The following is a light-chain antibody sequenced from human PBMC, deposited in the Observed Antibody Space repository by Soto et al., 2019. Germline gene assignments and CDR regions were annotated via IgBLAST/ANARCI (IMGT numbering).Light chain of an antibody. CDR2: GTS. CDR3: QQYNNWPPWT. J-gene: IGKJ1*01. V-gene: IGKV3-15*01. Sequence: EIVLTQSPSNMSLSPGERATLSCRASQSVSSNLAWYQQKPGQAPRLLIYGTSTRATGIPARFSGSGSGTEFTLTISSLQSEDFAVYYCQQYNNWPPWTFGQGTKV. CDR1: QSVSSN.